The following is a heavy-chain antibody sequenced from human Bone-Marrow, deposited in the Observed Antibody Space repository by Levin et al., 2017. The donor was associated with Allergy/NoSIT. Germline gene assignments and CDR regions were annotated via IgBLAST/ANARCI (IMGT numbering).Heavy chain of an antibody. Sequence: THCGRQAPAKGLVWVAVISYDGSNKYYADSVKGRFTISRDNSKNTLYLQMNSLRAEDTAVYYCAREKRAQWPSYYFDYWGQGTLVTVSS. CDR2: ISYDGSNK. D-gene: IGHD6-19*01. CDR3: AREKRAQWPSYYFDY. V-gene: IGHV3-30-3*01. J-gene: IGHJ4*02.